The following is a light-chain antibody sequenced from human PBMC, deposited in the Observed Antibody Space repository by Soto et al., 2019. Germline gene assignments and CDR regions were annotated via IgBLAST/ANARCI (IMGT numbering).Light chain of an antibody. CDR1: QSLLHSNGYNY. Sequence: DIVMTQSPLSLPVTPGEPASISCRSSQSLLHSNGYNYLDWYLQKPVQSPQLLIYLGSNRASGVPDRFSGSVSGTDFTLKISRVEAEDVGVYYCMQSLQLYTCGQGTKLDIK. CDR2: LGS. CDR3: MQSLQLYT. J-gene: IGKJ2*01. V-gene: IGKV2-28*01.